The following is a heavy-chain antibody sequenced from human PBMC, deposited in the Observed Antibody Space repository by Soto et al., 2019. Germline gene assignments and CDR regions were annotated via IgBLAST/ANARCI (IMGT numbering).Heavy chain of an antibody. Sequence: GASVKVSCKASGYTFTSYYMHWVRQAPGQGLEWMGIINPSGGSTSYAQKFQGRVTMTRDTSSSTVYIELSILRSEDTAVYYCARGSEQWLPLWFHDFDYWGQGTLVTVSS. CDR1: GYTFTSYY. J-gene: IGHJ4*02. D-gene: IGHD6-19*01. CDR3: ARGSEQWLPLWFHDFDY. V-gene: IGHV1-46*01. CDR2: INPSGGST.